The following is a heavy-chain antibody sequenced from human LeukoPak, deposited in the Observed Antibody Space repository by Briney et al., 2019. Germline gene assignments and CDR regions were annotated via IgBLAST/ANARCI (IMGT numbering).Heavy chain of an antibody. J-gene: IGHJ6*02. D-gene: IGHD3-22*01. CDR2: ISTAGDT. CDR1: GFTFSRYD. Sequence: SGGPLRLSCAASGFTFSRYDMHWVRQVTGKGLEWVSAISTAGDTYYPGSVKGRFTVSRENAKNSLYLQMNSLSAGDTAVYYCARDISGGYDGLDVWGQGTTVTVSS. V-gene: IGHV3-13*01. CDR3: ARDISGGYDGLDV.